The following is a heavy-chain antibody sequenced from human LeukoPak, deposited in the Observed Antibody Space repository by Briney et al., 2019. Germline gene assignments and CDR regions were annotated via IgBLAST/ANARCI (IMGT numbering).Heavy chain of an antibody. J-gene: IGHJ4*02. CDR1: GGSISSYY. CDR2: IYYSGST. CDR3: HGDYPSNY. Sequence: KPSETLSLTCTVSGGSISSYYWSWIRQPPGKGLEWIGSIYYSGSTYYNPSLKSRVTISVDTSKNQFSLKLSSVTAADTAVYYCHGDYPSNYWGQGTLVTVSS. D-gene: IGHD4-17*01. V-gene: IGHV4-59*05.